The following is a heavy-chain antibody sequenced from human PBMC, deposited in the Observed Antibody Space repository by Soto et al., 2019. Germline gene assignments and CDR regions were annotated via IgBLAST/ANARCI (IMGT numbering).Heavy chain of an antibody. CDR1: GFTFSSYG. D-gene: IGHD1-26*01. CDR3: AKGSIVGATKDWFDP. CDR2: ISYDGSSK. V-gene: IGHV3-30*18. Sequence: QVQLVESGGGVVQPGRSLRLSCAASGFTFSSYGMYWVRQAPGKGLERVAGISYDGSSKYYADSVKGRLTISRDNSENTLYLQMHSLRAEDTAVYYCAKGSIVGATKDWFDPWGQGTLVTVSS. J-gene: IGHJ5*02.